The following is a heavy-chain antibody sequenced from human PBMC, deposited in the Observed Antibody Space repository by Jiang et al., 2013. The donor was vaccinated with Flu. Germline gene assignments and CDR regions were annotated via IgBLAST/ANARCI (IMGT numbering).Heavy chain of an antibody. V-gene: IGHV2-5*02. CDR2: IYWDDDK. J-gene: IGHJ4*02. D-gene: IGHD5-12*01. CDR1: GFSLSTSGVG. Sequence: KPTQTLTLTCTFSGFSLSTSGVGVGWIRQPPGKALEWLALIYWDDDKRYSPSLKSRLTITKDTSKNQVVLTMTNMDPVDTATYYCAHILEWASSYGAFDYWGQGTLVTVSS. CDR3: AHILEWASSYGAFDY.